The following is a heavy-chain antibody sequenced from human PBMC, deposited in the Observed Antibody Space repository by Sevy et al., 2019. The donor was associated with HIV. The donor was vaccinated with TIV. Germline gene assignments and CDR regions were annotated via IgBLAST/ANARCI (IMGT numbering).Heavy chain of an antibody. J-gene: IGHJ3*02. CDR3: ARDQEYSGYDYLDAFDI. D-gene: IGHD5-12*01. CDR1: GFTFSSYW. CDR2: IKQDGSEK. Sequence: GGSLRLSCAASGFTFSSYWMSWVRQAPGKGLEWVANIKQDGSEKYYVDSVKDRFTISRDNAKNSLYLQMNSLRAEDTAVYYCARDQEYSGYDYLDAFDIWGQGTMVTVSS. V-gene: IGHV3-7*01.